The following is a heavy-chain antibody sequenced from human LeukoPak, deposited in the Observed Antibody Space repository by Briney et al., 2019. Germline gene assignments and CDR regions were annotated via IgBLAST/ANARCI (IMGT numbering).Heavy chain of an antibody. CDR3: ARQGAGGRAFDI. D-gene: IGHD6-19*01. J-gene: IGHJ3*02. Sequence: SENLSLTCTVSGGSISSSLYYWGWIRQPPGKGLEWIGIIYYSGSTYYNPSLKSRVTISVETSKNQVSLRLSSVTAADTAVYYCARQGAGGRAFDIWGQGTMVTVSS. CDR2: IYYSGST. CDR1: GGSISSSLYY. V-gene: IGHV4-39*01.